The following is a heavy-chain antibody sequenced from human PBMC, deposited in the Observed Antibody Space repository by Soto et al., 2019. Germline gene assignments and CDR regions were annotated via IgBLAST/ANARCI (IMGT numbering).Heavy chain of an antibody. J-gene: IGHJ6*02. CDR2: IYPGDSDT. Sequence: GESLKISCKGSGYSSTSYWIGWVRQMPGKGLEWMGIIYPGDSDTRYSPSFQGQVTISADKIISTAYLQWSSLKASDTAMYYCARVSRYFVWSLAYYYYVMAVWGQGTSVTGSS. CDR3: ARVSRYFVWSLAYYYYVMAV. D-gene: IGHD3-9*01. V-gene: IGHV5-51*01. CDR1: GYSSTSYW.